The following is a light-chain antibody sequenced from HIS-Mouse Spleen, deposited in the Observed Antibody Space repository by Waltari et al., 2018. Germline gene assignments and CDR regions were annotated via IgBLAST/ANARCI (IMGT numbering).Light chain of an antibody. Sequence: QSVLTQPPSVSGAPGQRVTISCTGSSSNIGAGQDAPWSQQLPGTAPKLLIYGNSNRPSGVPDRFSGSKSGTSASLAITGLQAEDEADYYCQSYDSSLSAHYVFGTGTKVTVL. CDR2: GNS. V-gene: IGLV1-40*01. CDR3: QSYDSSLSAHYV. J-gene: IGLJ1*01. CDR1: SSNIGAGQD.